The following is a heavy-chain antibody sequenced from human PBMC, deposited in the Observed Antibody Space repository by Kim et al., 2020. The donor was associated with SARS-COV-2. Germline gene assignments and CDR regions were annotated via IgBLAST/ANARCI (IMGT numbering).Heavy chain of an antibody. D-gene: IGHD3-22*01. V-gene: IGHV4-59*01. CDR2: IHYSGVT. Sequence: SETLSLTCTVSGGSISTYYWTWIRQPPGKGLEWIGHIHYSGVTNYIPSLKSRVTISLDSSKNQFSLRLTFLTAADTAVYYCARDMGYYDSTAGLDYWGQGTRVTVSS. J-gene: IGHJ4*02. CDR3: ARDMGYYDSTAGLDY. CDR1: GGSISTYY.